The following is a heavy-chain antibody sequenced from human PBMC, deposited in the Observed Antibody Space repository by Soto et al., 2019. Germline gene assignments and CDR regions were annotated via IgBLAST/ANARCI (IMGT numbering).Heavy chain of an antibody. J-gene: IGHJ4*02. V-gene: IGHV3-23*01. CDR3: AKGVNVGPQGYFDY. Sequence: EVQLFDSGGGLVQPGGSLRLSCAASGFTFSSYSIGCVGQAPGKGLEWVSAISGSGVSIYYAASVKGRVTISRDNSKNTLYLQMNSLRTDDTAVYYCAKGVNVGPQGYFDYWGQGTRVTVSS. D-gene: IGHD1-1*01. CDR2: ISGSGVSI. CDR1: GFTFSSYS.